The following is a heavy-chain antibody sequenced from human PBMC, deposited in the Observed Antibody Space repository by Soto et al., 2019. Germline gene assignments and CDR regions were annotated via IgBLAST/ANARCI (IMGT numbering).Heavy chain of an antibody. Sequence: SLRLSCAASGFSFDDYAMHWVRQLPGKGLEWVSGISWNSGSAAYMDSVKGRFLISRDNAKKSLFLQMRSLRPEDTALYYCVKGINYNFDNIGFHGWGQGTLVTVSS. CDR2: ISWNSGSA. D-gene: IGHD3-22*01. CDR3: VKGINYNFDNIGFHG. CDR1: GFSFDDYA. J-gene: IGHJ4*02. V-gene: IGHV3-9*01.